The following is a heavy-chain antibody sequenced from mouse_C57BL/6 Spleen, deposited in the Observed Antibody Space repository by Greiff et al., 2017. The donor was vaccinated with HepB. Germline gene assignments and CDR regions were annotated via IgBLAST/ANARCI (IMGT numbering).Heavy chain of an antibody. J-gene: IGHJ4*01. CDR1: GFTFSDYG. Sequence: EVMLVESGGGLVKPGGSLKLSCAASGFTFSDYGMHWVRQAPEKGLEWVAYISSGSSTIYYADTVKGRFTISRDNAKNTLFLQMTSLRSEDTAMYYCARDDADAMDYWGQGTSVTVSS. CDR2: ISSGSSTI. CDR3: ARDDADAMDY. D-gene: IGHD2-3*01. V-gene: IGHV5-17*01.